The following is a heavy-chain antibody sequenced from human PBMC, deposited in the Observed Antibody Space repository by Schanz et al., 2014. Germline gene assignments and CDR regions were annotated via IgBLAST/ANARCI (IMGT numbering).Heavy chain of an antibody. CDR2: IKKDGSEK. D-gene: IGHD1-1*01. Sequence: DVQLVESGGGLVQPGGSLRLSCAASGFTFSSDWMSWVRQAPGKGLEWVANIKKDGSEKYYVDSVKGRFTISRDNAKNSLFLQMNSLRPEDTAVYYCARGRVLESWGQGTLVTVSS. J-gene: IGHJ5*02. CDR3: ARGRVLES. V-gene: IGHV3-7*01. CDR1: GFTFSSDW.